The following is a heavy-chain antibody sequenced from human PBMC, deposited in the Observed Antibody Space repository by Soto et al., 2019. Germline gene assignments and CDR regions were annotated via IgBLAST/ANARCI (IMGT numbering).Heavy chain of an antibody. D-gene: IGHD5-18*01. J-gene: IGHJ4*02. Sequence: ASVKVSCKASGYTFTSYAMHWVRQAPGQRLEWMGWINAGNGNTKYSQKFQGRVTITRDKSARKAYMELSSLRSEDTAVYYWARDSMVKSTAMVRFGYWVQGTLGTVCS. V-gene: IGHV1-3*01. CDR3: ARDSMVKSTAMVRFGY. CDR2: INAGNGNT. CDR1: GYTFTSYA.